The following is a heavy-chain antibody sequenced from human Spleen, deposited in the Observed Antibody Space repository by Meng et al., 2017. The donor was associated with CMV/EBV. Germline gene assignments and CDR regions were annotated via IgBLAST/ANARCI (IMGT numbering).Heavy chain of an antibody. D-gene: IGHD4-11*01. Sequence: GGSLRLSCAASGFTFSSYAMHWVRQAPGKGLEWVAVISYDGSNKYYADSVKGRFTISRDNSKNTLYLQMNSLRAEDTAVYYCASPGVMTTDAFDIWGQGTMVTVSS. CDR3: ASPGVMTTDAFDI. J-gene: IGHJ3*02. CDR2: ISYDGSNK. V-gene: IGHV3-30-3*01. CDR1: GFTFSSYA.